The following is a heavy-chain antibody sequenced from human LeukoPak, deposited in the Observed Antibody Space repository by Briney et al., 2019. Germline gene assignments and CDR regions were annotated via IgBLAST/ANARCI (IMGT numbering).Heavy chain of an antibody. Sequence: SETLSLTCADSGVSFIDYDLQWVRQTPGKGLEWIGEINHSGYTNDSPSLKSRVTLTINTTNTLFYLNLRSVTEGQAGYYYRREVTTGHNYWGKGTLVTVSS. V-gene: IGHV4-34*10. CDR1: GVSFIDYD. J-gene: IGHJ4*03. CDR2: INHSGYT. D-gene: IGHD4-17*01. CDR3: REVTTGHNY.